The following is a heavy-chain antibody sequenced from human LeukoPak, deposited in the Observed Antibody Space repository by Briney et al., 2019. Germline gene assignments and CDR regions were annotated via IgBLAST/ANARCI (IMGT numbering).Heavy chain of an antibody. CDR3: ARALSGSYYYYYYMDV. V-gene: IGHV4-4*07. CDR2: IYPSGNT. J-gene: IGHJ6*03. D-gene: IGHD1-26*01. Sequence: SETLSLTCTVSRGSTSTYYWSWIRQPAGKGLEWIGRIYPSGNTNFNPSLMSRVTISVDTSKNQFSLKLSSVTAADTAVYYCARALSGSYYYYYYMDVWGKGTTVTVSS. CDR1: RGSTSTYY.